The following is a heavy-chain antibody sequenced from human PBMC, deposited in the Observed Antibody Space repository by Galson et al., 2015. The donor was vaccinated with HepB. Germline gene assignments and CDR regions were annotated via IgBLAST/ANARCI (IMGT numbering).Heavy chain of an antibody. CDR2: ISYDGSNK. CDR1: GFTFSSYG. CDR3: AKDRGHYYYYYYMDV. V-gene: IGHV3-30*18. D-gene: IGHD3-10*01. Sequence: SLRLSCAASGFTFSSYGMHWVRQAPGKGLEWVAVISYDGSNKYYADSVKGRFTISRDNSKNTLYLQMNSLRAEDTAVYYCAKDRGHYYYYYYMDVWGKGTTVTVSS. J-gene: IGHJ6*03.